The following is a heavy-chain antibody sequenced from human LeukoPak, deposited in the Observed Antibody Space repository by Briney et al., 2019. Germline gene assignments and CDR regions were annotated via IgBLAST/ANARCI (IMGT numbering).Heavy chain of an antibody. CDR3: ATGGHSYGFKAIY. CDR1: GYTLTELS. V-gene: IGHV1-24*01. Sequence: ASVEVSCKVSGYTLTELSMHWVRQAPGKGLEWMGGFDPEDGETIYAQKFQGRVTMTEDTSTDTAYMELSSLRSEDTAVYYCATGGHSYGFKAIYWGQGTLVTVSS. D-gene: IGHD5-18*01. J-gene: IGHJ4*02. CDR2: FDPEDGET.